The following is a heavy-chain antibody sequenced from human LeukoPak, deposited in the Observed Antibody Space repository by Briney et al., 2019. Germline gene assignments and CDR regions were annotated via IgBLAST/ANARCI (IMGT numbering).Heavy chain of an antibody. CDR1: GFTFSNYW. D-gene: IGHD6-6*01. CDR3: ARDGTIAARPT. Sequence: GGSLRLSCAASGFTFSNYWMSWVRQAPGKGLECVANIKQDGSEKYYVDSLKGRFTISRDNAKNSLYLQMNSLRAEDTAVYYCARDGTIAARPTWGQGTLVTVSS. V-gene: IGHV3-7*01. CDR2: IKQDGSEK. J-gene: IGHJ5*02.